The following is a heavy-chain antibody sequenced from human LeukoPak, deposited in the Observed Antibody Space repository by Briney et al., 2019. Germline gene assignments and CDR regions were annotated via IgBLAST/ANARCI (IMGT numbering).Heavy chain of an antibody. CDR3: ARAIWTSTVTTYYLDY. CDR2: INAGNGKT. Sequence: ASVKVSCKASGYTFTNHAIQWVRQAPGQRLEWMGWINAGNGKTKYSQKFQGRVTITRDASATTAYMEVSSLTSEDTAVYYCARAIWTSTVTTYYLDYWGQGTLATVSS. CDR1: GYTFTNHA. D-gene: IGHD4-17*01. J-gene: IGHJ4*02. V-gene: IGHV1-3*01.